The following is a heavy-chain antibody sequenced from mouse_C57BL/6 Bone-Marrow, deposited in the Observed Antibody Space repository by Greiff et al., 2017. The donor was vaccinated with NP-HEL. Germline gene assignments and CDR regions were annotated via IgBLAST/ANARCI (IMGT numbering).Heavy chain of an antibody. V-gene: IGHV1-81*01. J-gene: IGHJ4*01. CDR3: ARFSLSSASNYVSYYYAMYY. CDR1: GYTFTSYG. D-gene: IGHD2-5*01. Sequence: QVQLQQSGAELARPGASVKLSCKASGYTFTSYGISWVKQRTGQGLEWIGEIYPRSGNTYYNEKFKGKATLTADKSSSTAYMELRSLTSEDSAVFFCARFSLSSASNYVSYYYAMYYWGQGTSDTVSP. CDR2: IYPRSGNT.